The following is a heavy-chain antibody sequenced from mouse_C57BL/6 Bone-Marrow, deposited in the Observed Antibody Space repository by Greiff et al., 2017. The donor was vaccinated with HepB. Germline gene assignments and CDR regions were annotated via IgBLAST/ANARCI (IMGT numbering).Heavy chain of an antibody. D-gene: IGHD3-1*01. Sequence: EVKVVESGGGLVKPGGSLKLSCAASGFTFSSYTMSWVRQTPEKRLEWVATISSGGSYTYCPDTVKGRFTISRGNATNALYLQMNSLNSEDAAMYYCTRDRAPGGFAYWGQGTLVTVSA. V-gene: IGHV5-6-4*01. CDR1: GFTFSSYT. J-gene: IGHJ3*01. CDR2: ISSGGSYT. CDR3: TRDRAPGGFAY.